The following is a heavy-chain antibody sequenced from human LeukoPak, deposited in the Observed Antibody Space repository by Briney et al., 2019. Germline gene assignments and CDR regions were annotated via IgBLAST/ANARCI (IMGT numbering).Heavy chain of an antibody. D-gene: IGHD6-19*01. CDR3: ARHGLRSGAADY. CDR1: GFTFSKYG. CDR2: IYYSGST. J-gene: IGHJ4*02. Sequence: GSLRLSCAASGFTFSKYGMSWIRQPPGKGLEWIGSIYYSGSTYYNPSLKSRVTISVDTSKNQFSLKLSSVTAADTAVYYCARHGLRSGAADYWGQGTLVTVSS. V-gene: IGHV4-39*01.